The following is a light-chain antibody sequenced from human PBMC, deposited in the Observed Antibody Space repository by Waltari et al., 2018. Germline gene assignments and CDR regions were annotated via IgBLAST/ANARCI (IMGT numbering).Light chain of an antibody. Sequence: IQMTQSPSSLSASVGDSITITCRASQIVSNYLNWYQQKPGKPPKLLIFGSSSLQSAVPSRFSGSGSGTDFTLTISSLQPEDFATYYCQQTYSVLYTFGQGTKLQI. J-gene: IGKJ2*01. CDR2: GSS. CDR3: QQTYSVLYT. V-gene: IGKV1-39*01. CDR1: QIVSNY.